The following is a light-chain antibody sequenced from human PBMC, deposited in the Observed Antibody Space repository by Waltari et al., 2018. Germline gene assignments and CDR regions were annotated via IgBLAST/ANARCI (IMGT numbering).Light chain of an antibody. CDR1: QSSSTY. V-gene: IGKV1-39*01. J-gene: IGKJ4*01. CDR2: AAS. CDR3: QQTYTTPLA. Sequence: DHQMTQAPSSLSASVGGRVNIPCRASQSSSTYLKCYQRKPGKAPNLLIYAASSLHSGVPSRFSGSGSGTFFTLTISSLQPEDFATYYCQQTYTTPLAFGGGTTVEIK.